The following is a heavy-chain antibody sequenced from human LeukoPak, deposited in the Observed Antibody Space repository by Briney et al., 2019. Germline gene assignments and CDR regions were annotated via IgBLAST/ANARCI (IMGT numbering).Heavy chain of an antibody. Sequence: KPSETLSLTCTVSGGSISSYYRSWIRQPPGKGLEWIGCIYYSGNTDSNPSLKSRVTISVDTSKNQFSLKLSSVTAADTAVYYCARTYCSGGSCHFDYWGQGTLVTVSS. J-gene: IGHJ4*02. CDR2: IYYSGNT. CDR3: ARTYCSGGSCHFDY. V-gene: IGHV4-59*08. CDR1: GGSISSYY. D-gene: IGHD2-15*01.